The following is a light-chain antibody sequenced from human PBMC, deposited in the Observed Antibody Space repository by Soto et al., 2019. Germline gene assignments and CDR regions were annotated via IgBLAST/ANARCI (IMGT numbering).Light chain of an antibody. J-gene: IGLJ3*02. CDR2: LNSDGTH. Sequence: QPVLTQSPSASAFLGASVKLTCTLSRGHNTYAIAWHQQQSEKGTRFLMKLNSDGTHTKGDGIPDRFSGSSSGAERYLTISSLQSEDEADYYCQTWGTGIRVFGGGTKLTVL. CDR1: RGHNTYA. CDR3: QTWGTGIRV. V-gene: IGLV4-69*01.